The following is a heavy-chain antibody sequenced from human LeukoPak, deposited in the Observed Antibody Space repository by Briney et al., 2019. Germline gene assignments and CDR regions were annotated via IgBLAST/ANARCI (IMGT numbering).Heavy chain of an antibody. J-gene: IGHJ4*02. CDR1: GFTFSDYY. CDR2: INSSGSTI. Sequence: NSGGSLRLSCAASGFTFSDYYMSWIRQAPGRGLEWVSYINSSGSTIYYADSVKGRFTISRDNAKNSLYLQMNSLRAEDTAVYYCARGYDPLPFDYWGQGTLVTVSS. D-gene: IGHD5-12*01. CDR3: ARGYDPLPFDY. V-gene: IGHV3-11*04.